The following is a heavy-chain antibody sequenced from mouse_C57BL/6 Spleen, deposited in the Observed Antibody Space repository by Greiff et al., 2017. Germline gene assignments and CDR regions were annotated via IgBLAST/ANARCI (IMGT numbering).Heavy chain of an antibody. CDR2: IRSKSNNYAT. D-gene: IGHD4-1*01. CDR1: GFSFNTYA. J-gene: IGHJ2*01. CDR3: VRQEVGWDGYFDY. V-gene: IGHV10-1*01. Sequence: EVQVVESGGGLVQPKGSLKLSCAASGFSFNTYAMNWVRQAPGKGLEWVARIRSKSNNYATYYADSVKDRFTISRDDSESMLYLQMNNLKTEDTAMYYCVRQEVGWDGYFDYWGQGTTLTVSS.